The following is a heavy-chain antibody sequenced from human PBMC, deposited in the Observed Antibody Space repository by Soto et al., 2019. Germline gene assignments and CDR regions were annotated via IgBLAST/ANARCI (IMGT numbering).Heavy chain of an antibody. CDR2: ISGSGGST. CDR3: AKDGMGTRYYYDSSGYYYGY. Sequence: GGSLRLSCAASGFTFSSYAMSWVRQAPGKGLEWVSAISGSGGSTYYADSVKGRFTISRDNSKNTLYLQMNSLRAEDTAVYYCAKDGMGTRYYYDSSGYYYGYWGQGTLVTVSS. D-gene: IGHD3-22*01. V-gene: IGHV3-23*01. J-gene: IGHJ4*02. CDR1: GFTFSSYA.